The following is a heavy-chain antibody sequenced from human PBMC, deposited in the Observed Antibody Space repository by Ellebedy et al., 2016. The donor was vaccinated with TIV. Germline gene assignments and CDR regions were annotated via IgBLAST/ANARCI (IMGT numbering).Heavy chain of an antibody. D-gene: IGHD6-13*01. J-gene: IGHJ6*02. V-gene: IGHV4-34*01. CDR2: INDSGST. CDR1: DGSFSANR. CDR3: AKGRRTEKKVSGWYRVSYSYGMDV. Sequence: MPSETLSLTCAVYDGSFSANRWTWIRRPPGKGLAWIGEINDSGSTTYNPSLESRVTMSLDTSKNLLSLRLRSVTDAETAIYYGAKGRRTEKKVSGWYRVSYSYGMDVWGQGTTVTVSS.